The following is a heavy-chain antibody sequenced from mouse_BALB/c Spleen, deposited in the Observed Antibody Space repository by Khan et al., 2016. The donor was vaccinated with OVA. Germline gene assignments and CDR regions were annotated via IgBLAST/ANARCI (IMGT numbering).Heavy chain of an antibody. CDR2: ISSSGST. Sequence: EVKLQESGPGLVKPSQSLSLTCTVTGYSITSDYAWNWIRQFPGNKLEWMGYISSSGSTYYNPALKSRISIPRATSKNQFFLQLNSVTTEDTATYYCARDGSRYNYAMDYWGQGTSVTVSS. CDR1: GYSITSDYA. V-gene: IGHV3-2*02. J-gene: IGHJ4*01. CDR3: ARDGSRYNYAMDY. D-gene: IGHD2-3*01.